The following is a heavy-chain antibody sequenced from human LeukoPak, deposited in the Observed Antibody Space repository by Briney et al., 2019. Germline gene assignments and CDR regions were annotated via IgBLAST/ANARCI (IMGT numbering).Heavy chain of an antibody. CDR3: AKGQGYYDSSGYYQDY. D-gene: IGHD3-22*01. J-gene: IGHJ4*02. CDR1: GFTFSSYV. V-gene: IGHV3-30*02. CDR2: IRYDGSNK. Sequence: QSGGSLRLSCAASGFTFSSYVMHWVRQAPGKGLEWVAFIRYDGSNKYYADSVKGRFTISRDNSKNTLYLQMNSLRAEDTAVYYCAKGQGYYDSSGYYQDYWGQGTLVTVSS.